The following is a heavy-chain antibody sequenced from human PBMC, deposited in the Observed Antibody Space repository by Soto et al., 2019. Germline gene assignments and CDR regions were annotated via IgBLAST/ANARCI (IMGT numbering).Heavy chain of an antibody. Sequence: SVKVSCKASGGTFSSYAISWVRQAPGQGLEWMGGIIPIFGTANYAQKFQGRVTITADESTSTAYMELSSLRSEDTAVYYCARDRGMVQGVNLDYWGQGTLVTVSS. D-gene: IGHD3-10*01. CDR3: ARDRGMVQGVNLDY. CDR2: IIPIFGTA. CDR1: GGTFSSYA. J-gene: IGHJ4*02. V-gene: IGHV1-69*13.